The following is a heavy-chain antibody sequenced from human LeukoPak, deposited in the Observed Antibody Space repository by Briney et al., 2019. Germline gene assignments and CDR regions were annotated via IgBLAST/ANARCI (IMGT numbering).Heavy chain of an antibody. Sequence: GESLRLSCAASGFTFSSYGMHWVRQAPGKGLEWVAVIWYDGSNKYYADSVKGRFTISRDNAKNSLYLQMNSLRAEDTAVYYCARVLFHSLAVFDYWGQGTLVTVSS. CDR2: IWYDGSNK. V-gene: IGHV3-33*01. J-gene: IGHJ4*02. CDR1: GFTFSSYG. D-gene: IGHD2/OR15-2a*01. CDR3: ARVLFHSLAVFDY.